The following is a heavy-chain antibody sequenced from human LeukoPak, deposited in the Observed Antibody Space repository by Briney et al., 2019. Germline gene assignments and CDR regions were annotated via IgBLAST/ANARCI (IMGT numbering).Heavy chain of an antibody. V-gene: IGHV4-30-2*01. Sequence: SETLSLTCAVSGGSISSGGYSWSWIRQPPGKGLEWIGYIYHSGSTYYNPSLKSRVTISVDRSKNQFSLKLSSVTAADTAVYYCARWWFVSEIFDYWGQGTLVTVSS. CDR3: ARWWFVSEIFDY. D-gene: IGHD2-15*01. J-gene: IGHJ4*02. CDR1: GGSISSGGYS. CDR2: IYHSGST.